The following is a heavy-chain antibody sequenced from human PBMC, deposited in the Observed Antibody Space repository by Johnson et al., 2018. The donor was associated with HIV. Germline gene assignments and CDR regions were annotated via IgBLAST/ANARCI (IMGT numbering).Heavy chain of an antibody. Sequence: QVQLVESGGGVVQPGRSLRLSCAASGFTFSSYAMHWVRQAPGKGLAWVAVISYDGSNKYYADSVKGRFTISRDNSKNTLYLQINSLRAEDTAVYYCVRMAWLQQLRLRGGAFDIWGQGTMVTVSS. V-gene: IGHV3-30*04. CDR2: ISYDGSNK. CDR3: VRMAWLQQLRLRGGAFDI. D-gene: IGHD5-24*01. J-gene: IGHJ3*02. CDR1: GFTFSSYA.